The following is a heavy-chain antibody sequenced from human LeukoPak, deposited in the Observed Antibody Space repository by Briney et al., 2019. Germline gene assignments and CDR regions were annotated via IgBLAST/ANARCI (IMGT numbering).Heavy chain of an antibody. Sequence: GGSLRLSCAASGFTFSSYGMHWVRQAPGKGLEWVAVISYDGSNKYYADSVKGRFTISGDNSKNTLFLQMNSLRAEDTAVYYCAKEADYDILTGSTLSPFNPGLGMDVWGQGTTVTVSS. J-gene: IGHJ6*02. CDR2: ISYDGSNK. CDR1: GFTFSSYG. V-gene: IGHV3-30*18. D-gene: IGHD3-9*01. CDR3: AKEADYDILTGSTLSPFNPGLGMDV.